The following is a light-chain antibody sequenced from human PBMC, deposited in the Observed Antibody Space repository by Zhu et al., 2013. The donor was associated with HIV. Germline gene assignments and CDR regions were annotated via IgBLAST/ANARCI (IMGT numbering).Light chain of an antibody. V-gene: IGLV2-8*01. CDR1: SNDVGGYKL. J-gene: IGLJ1*01. CDR3: CSYAGSNIYV. Sequence: QSALIQPPSASGSPGQSVTISCAGTSNDVGGYKLVSWYQLHPGKVPKIIIYEDTKRPSGVPDRFSGSKSGNTASLTISGLQAEDEADYYCCSYAGSNIYVFGSGTKVTVL. CDR2: EDT.